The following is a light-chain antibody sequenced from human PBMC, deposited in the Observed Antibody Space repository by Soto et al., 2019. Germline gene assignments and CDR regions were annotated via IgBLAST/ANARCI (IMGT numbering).Light chain of an antibody. V-gene: IGKV3-20*01. J-gene: IGKJ1*01. CDR1: QSVSINY. CDR2: GAS. CDR3: QQYGSSGT. Sequence: EIVLTQSPGTLSLSPWERATLSCRASQSVSINYLAWYQQKPGQAPRLLIYGASNRATGIPDRFSGSGSGTDFTLTISRLEPEDFAVYYCQQYGSSGTFGQGTKVDIK.